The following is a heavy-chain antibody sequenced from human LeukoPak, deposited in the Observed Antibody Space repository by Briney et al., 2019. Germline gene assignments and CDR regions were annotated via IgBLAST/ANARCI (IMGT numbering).Heavy chain of an antibody. CDR2: INHSGST. V-gene: IGHV4-34*01. Sequence: SETLSLTCAVYGGSFSGYYWSWIRQPPGKGLECIGEINHSGSTNYNPSLKSRVTISVDTSKNQFSLKLSSVTAADTAVYYCARDRAAPGWFDPWGQGTLVTVSS. J-gene: IGHJ5*02. CDR3: ARDRAAPGWFDP. CDR1: GGSFSGYY. D-gene: IGHD6-25*01.